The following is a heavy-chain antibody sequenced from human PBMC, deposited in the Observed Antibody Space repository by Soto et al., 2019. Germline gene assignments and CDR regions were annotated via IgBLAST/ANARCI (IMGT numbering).Heavy chain of an antibody. CDR3: ARSSSGAVADSFDY. J-gene: IGHJ4*02. D-gene: IGHD3-22*01. CDR2: ISRDGNNK. Sequence: QVQLVASGGGVVHLGRSLTLSCAASGFTFNRHAIHWVRQSPGKGLEWVTVISRDGNNKYSADSVKGRFTISRDNAKNTVILQMSSLRREDTAIYYCARSSSGAVADSFDYWCQGTPVNVSS. V-gene: IGHV3-30-3*01. CDR1: GFTFNRHA.